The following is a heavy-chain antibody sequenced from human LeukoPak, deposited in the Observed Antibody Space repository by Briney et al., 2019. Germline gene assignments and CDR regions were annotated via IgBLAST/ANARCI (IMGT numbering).Heavy chain of an antibody. CDR2: INPSGGST. D-gene: IGHD3-10*01. V-gene: IGHV1-46*01. CDR3: ARVLGADYYYYGIDI. J-gene: IGHJ6*02. CDR1: GYTFTSYY. Sequence: ASVNVSCKASGYTFTSYYMHWVRQAPGQGLEWVGIINPSGGSTSYAQKVQGRVTMTRDKSTNTVYMELSSLRAEDTAVYYCARVLGADYYYYGIDIWGQGTTVTVSS.